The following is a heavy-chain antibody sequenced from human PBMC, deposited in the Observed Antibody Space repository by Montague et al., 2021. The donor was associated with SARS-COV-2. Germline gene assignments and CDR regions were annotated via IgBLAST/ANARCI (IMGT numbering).Heavy chain of an antibody. Sequence: SETLSLTCIVSGGSISSSYYWCWVRHPPGKGLVWFGSIYYSGSTYYNPSLNSRVTISVYTSKNQFSLKLSSVTAADTAVYYCARLGRDITICGVFRGYFDLWGRGTLVTVSS. CDR1: GGSISSSYY. V-gene: IGHV4-39*01. CDR2: IYYSGST. CDR3: ARLGRDITICGVFRGYFDL. J-gene: IGHJ2*01. D-gene: IGHD3-3*01.